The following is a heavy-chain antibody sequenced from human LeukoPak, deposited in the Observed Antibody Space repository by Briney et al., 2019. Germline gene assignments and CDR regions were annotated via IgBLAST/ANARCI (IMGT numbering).Heavy chain of an antibody. Sequence: PSETLSLTCTVSGGSISSSSYYWGWIRQPPGKGLEWIGSIYYSGSTYYNPSLKSRVTISVDTSKNQFSLKLSSVTAADTAVYYCARRNYDSRASDAFDIWAKGQWSPSLQ. D-gene: IGHD3-22*01. CDR3: ARRNYDSRASDAFDI. CDR1: GGSISSSSYY. CDR2: IYYSGST. V-gene: IGHV4-39*01. J-gene: IGHJ3*02.